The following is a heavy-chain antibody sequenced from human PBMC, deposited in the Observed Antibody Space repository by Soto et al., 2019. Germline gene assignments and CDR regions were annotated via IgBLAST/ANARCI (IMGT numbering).Heavy chain of an antibody. D-gene: IGHD6-19*01. V-gene: IGHV3-30*18. CDR3: AKEKWLVPWYYFDY. J-gene: IGHJ4*02. CDR1: GFTFSSYG. Sequence: GGSLRLSCAASGFTFSSYGMHWVRQAPGKGLEWVAVISYDGSNKYYADSVKGRFTISRDNSKNTLYLQMNSLRAEDTAVYYCAKEKWLVPWYYFDYWGQGTLVTVSS. CDR2: ISYDGSNK.